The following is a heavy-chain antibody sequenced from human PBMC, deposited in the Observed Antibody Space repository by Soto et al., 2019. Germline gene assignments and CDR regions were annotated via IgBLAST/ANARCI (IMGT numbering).Heavy chain of an antibody. CDR1: GFTFSNAR. CDR3: TTDPYYYDSSGYDGYYYGMDV. CDR2: IKSKTDGGTT. V-gene: IGHV3-15*01. Sequence: GGSLRLSCAASGFTFSNARMSWVRQAPGKGLEWVGRIKSKTDGGTTDYAAPVKGRFTISRDDSKNTLYLQMNSLKTEDTAVYYCTTDPYYYDSSGYDGYYYGMDVWGQGTTVTVSS. J-gene: IGHJ6*02. D-gene: IGHD3-22*01.